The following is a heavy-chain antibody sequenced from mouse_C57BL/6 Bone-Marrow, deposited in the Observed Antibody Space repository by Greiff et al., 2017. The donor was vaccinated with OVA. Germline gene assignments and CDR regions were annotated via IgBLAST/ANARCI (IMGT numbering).Heavy chain of an antibody. Sequence: VQLQQSGAELVRPGASVKLSCTASGFNIKDYYMHWVKQRPEQGLERIGRIDPEDGDTEYAPKFQGKATMTADTSSNTAYLQLSSLTSEDTAVYYCTTSDGYHYWYFDVWGTGTTVTVSS. CDR2: IDPEDGDT. CDR1: GFNIKDYY. D-gene: IGHD2-3*01. J-gene: IGHJ1*03. CDR3: TTSDGYHYWYFDV. V-gene: IGHV14-1*01.